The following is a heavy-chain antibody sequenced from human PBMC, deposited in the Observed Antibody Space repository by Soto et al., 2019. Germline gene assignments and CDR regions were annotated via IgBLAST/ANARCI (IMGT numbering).Heavy chain of an antibody. CDR1: GHTFTTYG. CDR2: VSPYNGDT. D-gene: IGHD2-2*01. J-gene: IGHJ6*02. CDR3: EREVGHMDV. V-gene: IGHV1-18*04. Sequence: ASVKVSCKAFGHTFTTYGINWVRQAPGQGLEWMGWVSPYNGDTTYAQKVQGRVTMTTDTSTRTAYLELRSLRSDDTAVYYCEREVGHMDVWGQGTTVTVSS.